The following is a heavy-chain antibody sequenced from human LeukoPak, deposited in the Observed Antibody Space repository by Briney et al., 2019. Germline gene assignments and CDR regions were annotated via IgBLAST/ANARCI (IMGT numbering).Heavy chain of an antibody. CDR3: VRGRGDRVLRFMEWLSHEWMDV. V-gene: IGHV5-51*01. D-gene: IGHD3-3*01. Sequence: GESLKISCKASGYTFPGFSIAWVRQMPGKGLEWMGIIYPGDSHTTYSPSFEGQVTMSADKSISAAYLQWSSLKASDSATYYCVRGRGDRVLRFMEWLSHEWMDVWGQGTTVTVSS. CDR1: GYTFPGFS. J-gene: IGHJ6*02. CDR2: IYPGDSHT.